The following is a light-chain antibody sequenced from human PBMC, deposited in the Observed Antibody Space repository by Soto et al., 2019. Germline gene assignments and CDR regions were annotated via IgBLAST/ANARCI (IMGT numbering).Light chain of an antibody. Sequence: DVVMTQSPLSLPVTLGQPASISCRSSQSLVFSDGNTYLSWIQQRPGQSPRHLIYKVSNRDSGVPDRFSGSGSGTDFTLKISRVEAEDVGVYYCMQGTHWPPYTFGQGTKLEIK. CDR3: MQGTHWPPYT. CDR1: QSLVFSDGNTY. J-gene: IGKJ2*01. V-gene: IGKV2-30*01. CDR2: KVS.